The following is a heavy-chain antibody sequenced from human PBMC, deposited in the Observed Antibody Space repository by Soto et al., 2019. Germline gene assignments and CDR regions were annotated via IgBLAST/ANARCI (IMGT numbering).Heavy chain of an antibody. CDR2: ISYDGSNK. CDR1: GFTFSSYV. J-gene: IGHJ3*02. CDR3: AKEGDI. Sequence: QVQLVESGGGVVQPGRSLRLSCAASGFTFSSYVMHWVRQAPGKGLEWVAVISYDGSNKYYADSVKGRFTISRDNSKNTLYLQMNSLRAEGTAVYYCAKEGDIWGQGTMVTVSS. V-gene: IGHV3-30*18.